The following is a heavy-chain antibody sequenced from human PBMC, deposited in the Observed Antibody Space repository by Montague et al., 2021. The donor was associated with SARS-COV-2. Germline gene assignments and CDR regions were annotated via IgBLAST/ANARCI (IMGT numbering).Heavy chain of an antibody. CDR1: GGSIANSHNY. CDR2: VLYTGTP. D-gene: IGHD3-16*01. Sequence: SETLSLTCTVSGGSIANSHNYWGWVRQPPGKGLEWIGSVLYTGTPYDNPSLTARVTISLDTSKNQFSLKMYSVTAADTATYFCVAGGDSAKAGAYWGQGTLVTVSS. J-gene: IGHJ4*02. CDR3: VAGGDSAKAGAY. V-gene: IGHV4-39*07.